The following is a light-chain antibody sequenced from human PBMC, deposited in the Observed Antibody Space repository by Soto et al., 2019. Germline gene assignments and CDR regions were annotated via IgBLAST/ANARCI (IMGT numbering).Light chain of an antibody. V-gene: IGLV2-8*01. CDR3: TSYAGSNNRYV. Sequence: QSALTQPPSASGSPGQSVTISCTGTSSDVGGYNFVSWYQQQPGKAPKLIIYKINKRPSGVPDRFSGSKSGNTASLTVSGLQAEDEVDYYCTSYAGSNNRYVFGTGTKVTVL. J-gene: IGLJ1*01. CDR2: KIN. CDR1: SSDVGGYNF.